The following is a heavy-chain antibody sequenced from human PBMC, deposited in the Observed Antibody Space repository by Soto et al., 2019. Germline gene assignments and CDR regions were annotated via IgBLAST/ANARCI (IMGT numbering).Heavy chain of an antibody. Sequence: ASVKVSCKASGGTFSSYAISWVRQAPGQGLEWMGGIIPIFGTANYAQKFQGRVTITADESTSTAYMELSSPRSEDTAVYYCASITIFDYGMDVWGQGTTVTVSS. CDR3: ASITIFDYGMDV. CDR2: IIPIFGTA. J-gene: IGHJ6*02. CDR1: GGTFSSYA. D-gene: IGHD3-3*01. V-gene: IGHV1-69*13.